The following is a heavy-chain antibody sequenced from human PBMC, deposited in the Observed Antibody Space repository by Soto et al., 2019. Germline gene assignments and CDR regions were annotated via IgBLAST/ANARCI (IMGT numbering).Heavy chain of an antibody. J-gene: IGHJ1*01. V-gene: IGHV4-61*01. Sequence: PSETLSLTCTASGGSVSSGSYYWSWIRQPPGKGLEWIGYIYYSGSTNYNPSLKSRVTISVDTSKNQFSLKLSSVTAADTAVYYCARAEVVTAIPLHWGQGTLVTVSS. D-gene: IGHD2-21*02. CDR3: ARAEVVTAIPLH. CDR2: IYYSGST. CDR1: GGSVSSGSYY.